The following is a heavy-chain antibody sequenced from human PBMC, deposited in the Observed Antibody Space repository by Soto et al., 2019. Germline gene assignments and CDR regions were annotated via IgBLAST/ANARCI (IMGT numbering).Heavy chain of an antibody. CDR1: GFTFSSGA. CDR2: ISGSGGRK. V-gene: IGHV3-23*01. D-gene: IGHD3-9*01. CDR3: AKDAFPYDDILTGLYS. Sequence: GGSLRLSCAASGFTFSSGAMSWVRQAPGKGLECVSGISGSGGRKYYADSVRGRFTISRDSSKNTLYLQMNSLKAEDTAVYYCAKDAFPYDDILTGLYSWGRGTLVTVSS. J-gene: IGHJ4*02.